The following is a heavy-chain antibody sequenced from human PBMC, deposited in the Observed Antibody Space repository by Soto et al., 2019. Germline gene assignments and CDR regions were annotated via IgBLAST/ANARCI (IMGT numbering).Heavy chain of an antibody. Sequence: SVKVSCKASGDIFSTYAISWVRHAPGQGLEWMGGVIPIFTTPNYAKNFQARLTITADESTSTAYMELSSLRSEDTAVYYCARGGHYGSGTYFQNLIFWGQGTQVTVSS. V-gene: IGHV1-69*13. CDR3: ARGGHYGSGTYFQNLIF. CDR1: GDIFSTYA. CDR2: VIPIFTTP. J-gene: IGHJ4*02. D-gene: IGHD3-10*01.